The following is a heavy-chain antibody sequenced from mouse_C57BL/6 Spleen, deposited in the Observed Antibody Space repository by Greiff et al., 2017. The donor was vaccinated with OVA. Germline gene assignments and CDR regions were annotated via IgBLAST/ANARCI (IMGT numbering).Heavy chain of an antibody. CDR1: GYTFTSYT. J-gene: IGHJ2*01. Sequence: QVQLQQSGAELARPGASVKMSCKASGYTFTSYTMHWVKQRPGQGLEWIGYINPSSGYTKYNQKFKDKATLTAYKSSSTAYMQLSSLTSEDSAVYYWARKRDYGSSPPIDYWGQGTTLTVSS. V-gene: IGHV1-4*01. D-gene: IGHD1-1*01. CDR3: ARKRDYGSSPPIDY. CDR2: INPSSGYT.